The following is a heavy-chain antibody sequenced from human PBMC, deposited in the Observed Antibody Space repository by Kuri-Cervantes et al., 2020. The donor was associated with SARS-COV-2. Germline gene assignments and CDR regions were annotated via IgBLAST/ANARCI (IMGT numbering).Heavy chain of an antibody. V-gene: IGHV3-30-3*01. Sequence: GESLKISNASSGFTFSSYAMHWVRQAPGKGLGWVAVISYDGSNKYYADSVKGRFTISRDNSKNTLYLQMNSLRAEDTAVYYCAREGVFCDAFDIWGQGTMVTVSS. CDR2: ISYDGSNK. J-gene: IGHJ3*02. D-gene: IGHD3-16*01. CDR3: AREGVFCDAFDI. CDR1: GFTFSSYA.